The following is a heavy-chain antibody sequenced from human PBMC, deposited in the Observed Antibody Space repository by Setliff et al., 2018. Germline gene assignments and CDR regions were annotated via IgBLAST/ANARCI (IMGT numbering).Heavy chain of an antibody. CDR1: GGSISSYY. J-gene: IGHJ6*02. Sequence: SETLSLTCTVSGGSISSYYWSWIRQPPGKGLEWIWYIYYSGSTNYNPSLKSRVTITVDTSKNQFSLKLSSVTAADTAVYYCARDEGSSYFYGMDVWGQGTTVTVSS. CDR3: ARDEGSSYFYGMDV. D-gene: IGHD6-13*01. V-gene: IGHV4-59*01. CDR2: IYYSGST.